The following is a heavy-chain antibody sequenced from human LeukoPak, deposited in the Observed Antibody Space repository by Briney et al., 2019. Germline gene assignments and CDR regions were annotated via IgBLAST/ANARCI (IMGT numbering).Heavy chain of an antibody. CDR3: ARETIGYYDSSGNSAFDI. D-gene: IGHD3-22*01. Sequence: SVKVPCKASGGTFSSYAISWVRQAPGQGLEWMGGIIPIFGTANYAQKFQGRVTITTDESTSTAYMELSSLRSEDTAVYYCARETIGYYDSSGNSAFDIWGQGTMVTVSS. CDR2: IIPIFGTA. J-gene: IGHJ3*02. V-gene: IGHV1-69*05. CDR1: GGTFSSYA.